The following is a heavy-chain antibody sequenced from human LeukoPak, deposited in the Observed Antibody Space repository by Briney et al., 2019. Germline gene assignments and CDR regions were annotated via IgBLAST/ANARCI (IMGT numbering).Heavy chain of an antibody. CDR2: INPNSGGT. D-gene: IGHD6-19*01. CDR1: GYTFTGYY. J-gene: IGHJ4*02. V-gene: IGHV1-2*02. Sequence: ASVKVSCKASGYTFTGYYMHWVRQAPGQGLEWMGWINPNSGGTNYTQKFQGRVTMTRDTSISTAYMELSRLRSDDTAVYYCARGYSSGWYVDYWGQGTLVTVSS. CDR3: ARGYSSGWYVDY.